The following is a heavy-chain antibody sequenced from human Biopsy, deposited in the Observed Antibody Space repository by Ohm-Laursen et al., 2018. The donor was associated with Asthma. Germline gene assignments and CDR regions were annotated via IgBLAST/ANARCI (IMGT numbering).Heavy chain of an antibody. CDR1: GGSIRSHD. CDR2: VSHTGST. CDR3: ARIPRRSGSYFVDY. D-gene: IGHD3-22*01. J-gene: IGHJ4*02. Sequence: TLSLTCTVSGGSIRSHDWTWIRLPPGKGLEYIGDVSHTGSTNYNPSLKSRVTMSLDTSKNQFSLRLSSVTAADTAMYYCARIPRRSGSYFVDYWGQGTLVTVSS. V-gene: IGHV4-59*11.